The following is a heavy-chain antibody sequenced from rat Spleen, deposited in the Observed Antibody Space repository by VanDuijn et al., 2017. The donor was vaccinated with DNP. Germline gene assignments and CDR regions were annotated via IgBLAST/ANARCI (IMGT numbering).Heavy chain of an antibody. Sequence: EVQLVESGGGLVQPGRSLKLSCAASGFPFSDYFMAWVRQAPKKGLELVTYISFEGSSTYFGDSVKGRFTISRDNAKSTLYLQMNSLRSEDMATYYCARGSGTYYWYFDFWGPGTMVTVSS. CDR2: ISFEGSST. J-gene: IGHJ1*01. V-gene: IGHV5-22*01. D-gene: IGHD5-1*01. CDR3: ARGSGTYYWYFDF. CDR1: GFPFSDYF.